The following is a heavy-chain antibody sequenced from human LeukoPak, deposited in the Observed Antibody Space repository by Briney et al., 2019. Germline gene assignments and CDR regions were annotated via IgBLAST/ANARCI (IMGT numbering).Heavy chain of an antibody. CDR2: ISAYNGNT. CDR3: ARDRKDIAVAGGAVDY. J-gene: IGHJ4*02. Sequence: ASVKVSCKASGYTFTSYGISWARQAPGQGLEWMGWISAYNGNTNYAQKLQGRVTMTTDTSTSTAYMELRSLRSDDTAVYYCARDRKDIAVAGGAVDYWGQGTLVTVSS. CDR1: GYTFTSYG. D-gene: IGHD6-19*01. V-gene: IGHV1-18*01.